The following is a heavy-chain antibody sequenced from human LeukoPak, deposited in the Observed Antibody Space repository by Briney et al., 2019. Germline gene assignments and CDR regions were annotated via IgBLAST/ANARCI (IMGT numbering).Heavy chain of an antibody. D-gene: IGHD1-1*01. V-gene: IGHV3-21*01. CDR3: ARGAGGYRFDP. Sequence: GGSLRLSCAASGFTFSSCSMNWVRQPPGKGLEWVSSISGGSSSIDYSGSVKGRFTISRDNAKNSLCLQMTGLRAEDTAVYYCARGAGGYRFDPWGQGTLVTVSS. CDR1: GFTFSSCS. CDR2: ISGGSSSI. J-gene: IGHJ5*02.